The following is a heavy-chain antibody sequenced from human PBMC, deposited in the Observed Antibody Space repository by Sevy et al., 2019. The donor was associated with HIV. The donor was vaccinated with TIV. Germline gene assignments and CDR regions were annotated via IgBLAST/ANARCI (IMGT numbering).Heavy chain of an antibody. D-gene: IGHD3-3*01. CDR2: ISGTGATI. V-gene: IGHV3-23*01. CDR1: GFSFTSYG. J-gene: IGHJ4*02. Sequence: GGSLRLSCVASGFSFTSYGMSWVRQAPGKGLEWVSGISGTGATIFYADSVKGRFTISRDTSKSTLYLQMNSLRAEDRAVYFCAKDGRDLWSGYFPLESWGQGPLVTVSS. CDR3: AKDGRDLWSGYFPLES.